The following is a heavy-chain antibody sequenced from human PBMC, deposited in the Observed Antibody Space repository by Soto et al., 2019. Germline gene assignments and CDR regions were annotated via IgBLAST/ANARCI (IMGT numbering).Heavy chain of an antibody. Sequence: QVQLVQSGADVKTPGASVRVSCKASGYTFTGSYVHWVREAPGQGREWMGWINPETGGTSYAKKLQGRVTLSRDTSINTAYLELSRLRFDEGAVYFWARERYHVISDGRYVGGKGTTVTVSS. J-gene: IGHJ6*04. CDR2: INPETGGT. CDR3: ARERYHVISDGRYV. CDR1: GYTFTGSY. V-gene: IGHV1-2*02. D-gene: IGHD2-15*01.